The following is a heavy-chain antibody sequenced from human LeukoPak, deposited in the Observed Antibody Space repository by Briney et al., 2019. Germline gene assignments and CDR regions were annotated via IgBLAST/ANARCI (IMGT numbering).Heavy chain of an antibody. CDR3: ARDFSGVGDYVPYYYYGMDV. Sequence: SVKVSCKASGGTFSSYAISWVRQAPGQGLEWMGRIIPILGIAIYAQKFQGRVTITADKSTSTAYMELSSLRSEDTAVYYCARDFSGVGDYVPYYYYGMDVWGQGTTVTVSS. CDR2: IIPILGIA. D-gene: IGHD4-17*01. CDR1: GGTFSSYA. V-gene: IGHV1-69*04. J-gene: IGHJ6*02.